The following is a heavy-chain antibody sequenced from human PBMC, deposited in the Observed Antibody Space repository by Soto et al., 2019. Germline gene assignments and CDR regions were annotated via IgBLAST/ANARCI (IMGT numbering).Heavy chain of an antibody. CDR1: GFPFSSYG. J-gene: IGHJ4*02. Sequence: QVQLVESGGGVVQPGRSLRLSCAASGFPFSSYGMHWVREAPGKGLEWVAVISYDGSNKYYADSVKGRFTISRDNSASKLYLQMNSLRPEDTALYYCVGGQYSFAYRGQGTLVTVSP. D-gene: IGHD3-10*01. CDR3: VGGQYSFAY. V-gene: IGHV3-30*03. CDR2: ISYDGSNK.